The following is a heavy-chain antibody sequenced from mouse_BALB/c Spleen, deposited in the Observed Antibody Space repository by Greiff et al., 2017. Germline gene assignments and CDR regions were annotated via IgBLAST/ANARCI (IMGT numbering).Heavy chain of an antibody. CDR2: ISYSGST. V-gene: IGHV3-2*02. J-gene: IGHJ2*01. D-gene: IGHD1-1*01. Sequence: EVQLQQSGPGLVKPSQSLSLTCTVTGYSITSDYAWNWIRQFPGNKLEWMGYISYSGSTSYNPSLKSRISITRDTSKNQFFLQLNSVTTEDTATYYCASFGSSYDYWGQGTTLTVSS. CDR1: GYSITSDYA. CDR3: ASFGSSYDY.